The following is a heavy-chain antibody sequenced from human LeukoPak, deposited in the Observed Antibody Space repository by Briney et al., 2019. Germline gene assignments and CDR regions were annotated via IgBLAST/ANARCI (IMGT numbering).Heavy chain of an antibody. CDR1: GGSFSGYY. J-gene: IGHJ5*02. CDR2: INHSGST. D-gene: IGHD3-22*01. V-gene: IGHV4-34*01. Sequence: SETLSLTCAVYGGSFSGYYWSWIRQPPGNGLEWIGEINHSGSTNYNPSLKSRVTISVDTSKNQFSLKLSSVTAADTAVYYCARGPDHYDSSGYYLNWLDPWGQGTLVTVSS. CDR3: ARGPDHYDSSGYYLNWLDP.